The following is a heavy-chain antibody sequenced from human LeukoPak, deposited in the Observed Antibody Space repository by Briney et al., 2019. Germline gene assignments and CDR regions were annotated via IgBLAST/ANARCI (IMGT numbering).Heavy chain of an antibody. CDR2: ISGTGGTI. V-gene: IGHV3-23*01. J-gene: IGHJ4*02. Sequence: PGGSLRLSCAASGFIFSSYAMSWVRQAPGKGLEWVSGISGTGGTIYYADSVRGRFTISRDNSRNTLYLQMNSLRAEDTAVYYCARVASYSGSCRDWGQGTLVTVSS. CDR1: GFIFSSYA. D-gene: IGHD1-26*01. CDR3: ARVASYSGSCRD.